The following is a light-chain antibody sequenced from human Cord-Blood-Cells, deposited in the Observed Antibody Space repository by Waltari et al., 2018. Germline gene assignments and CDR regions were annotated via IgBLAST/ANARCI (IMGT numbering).Light chain of an antibody. CDR2: AAS. V-gene: IGKV1-39*01. Sequence: DIQMTQSPSSLSASVGDRVTLTCRASQSISSYLNWYQQKPVKAPKLLIYAASSLQSGVPSRFSGGGSGTNFTLTISSLQPEDFATYYCQQSYSTPRTFGQGTKVEIK. J-gene: IGKJ1*01. CDR3: QQSYSTPRT. CDR1: QSISSY.